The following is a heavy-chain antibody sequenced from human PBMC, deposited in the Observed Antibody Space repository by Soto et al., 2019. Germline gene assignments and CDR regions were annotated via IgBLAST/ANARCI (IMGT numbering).Heavy chain of an antibody. J-gene: IGHJ2*01. Sequence: QVQLVQSGAEVKKPGSSVKVSCKASGGTFGIYTLSWVRQAPGQGLEWMGRIIPILDIANYAQKFQGRVTITADKSTSTAYMELSGLRSEDTAVYYCARDRSLSGVNEGWYFDLWGRGTLVTVSS. D-gene: IGHD2-15*01. CDR3: ARDRSLSGVNEGWYFDL. CDR1: GGTFGIYT. V-gene: IGHV1-69*08. CDR2: IIPILDIA.